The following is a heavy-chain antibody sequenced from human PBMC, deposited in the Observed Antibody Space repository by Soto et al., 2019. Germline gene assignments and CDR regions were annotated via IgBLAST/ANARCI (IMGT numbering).Heavy chain of an antibody. CDR2: IYYSGST. CDR1: GFSIISSIYY. Sequence: SETLSLTCPCSGFSIISSIYYLGWLRPPPGKGLEWIGSIYYSGSTYYNPSLKSRVTISVDTSKNQFSLKLSSVTAADTAVYYCARRTGTTVGTLYFDYWGQGNLVTFS. J-gene: IGHJ4*02. CDR3: ARRTGTTVGTLYFDY. V-gene: IGHV4-39*01. D-gene: IGHD1-1*01.